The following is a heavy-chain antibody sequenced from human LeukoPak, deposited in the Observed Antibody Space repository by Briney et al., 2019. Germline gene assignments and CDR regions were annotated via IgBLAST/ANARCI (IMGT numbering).Heavy chain of an antibody. D-gene: IGHD6-13*01. CDR2: INHSGST. CDR1: GGSFSGYY. Sequence: SETLSLTCAVYGGSFSGYYWSWIRQPPGKGLEWIGEINHSGSTNYNPSLKSRVTISVDTSKNQFSLKLSSVTAADTAVYYCVRGRQLVVADYWGQGTLVTVSS. V-gene: IGHV4-34*01. CDR3: VRGRQLVVADY. J-gene: IGHJ4*02.